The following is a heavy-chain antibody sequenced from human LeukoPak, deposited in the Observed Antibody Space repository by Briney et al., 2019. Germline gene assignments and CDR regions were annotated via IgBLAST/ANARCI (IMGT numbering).Heavy chain of an antibody. CDR3: ARGSDDYVWGSYRPTDLYFDY. Sequence: PGGSLRLSCAASGFTLSSYEMNWVRQAPGKGLEWVSYISSSGSTIYYADSVKGRFTISRDNAKKSLYLQMNSLRAEDTAVYYCARGSDDYVWGSYRPTDLYFDYWGQGTLVTVSS. J-gene: IGHJ4*02. CDR1: GFTLSSYE. CDR2: ISSSGSTI. V-gene: IGHV3-48*03. D-gene: IGHD3-16*02.